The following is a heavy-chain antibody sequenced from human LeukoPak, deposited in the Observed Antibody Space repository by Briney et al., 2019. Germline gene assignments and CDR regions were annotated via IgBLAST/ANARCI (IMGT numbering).Heavy chain of an antibody. V-gene: IGHV1-2*02. Sequence: GASVKVFCKASGYTLTGYCMHWVRQAPGQGLEWLGWINTKSGPTNYAQTFQGRVTMTRDTSMSTTYMELKRLRSDDTAVYYCARDVGISGWHAPPLGDLDHWGQGPLLTVSS. D-gene: IGHD6-19*01. CDR2: INTKSGPT. J-gene: IGHJ4*02. CDR1: GYTLTGYC. CDR3: ARDVGISGWHAPPLGDLDH.